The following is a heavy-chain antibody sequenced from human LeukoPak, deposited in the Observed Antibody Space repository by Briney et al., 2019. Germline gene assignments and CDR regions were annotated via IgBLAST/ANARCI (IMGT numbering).Heavy chain of an antibody. Sequence: ASVKVSCMASGYTFTNFHIHWVRQAPGQGLEWMGIINPSGGITTYAQKFQGRVTMTRDTSTTTVYMELSSLRSEDTSVYYCARTTSGYDMAPVDYWGQGTLVTVSS. J-gene: IGHJ4*02. V-gene: IGHV1-46*01. D-gene: IGHD5-12*01. CDR3: ARTTSGYDMAPVDY. CDR1: GYTFTNFH. CDR2: INPSGGIT.